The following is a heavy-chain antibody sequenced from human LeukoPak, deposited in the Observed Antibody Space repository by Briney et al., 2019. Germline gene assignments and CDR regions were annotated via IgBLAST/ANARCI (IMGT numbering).Heavy chain of an antibody. V-gene: IGHV1-8*01. CDR3: ARGRYDILTGEAYCDY. J-gene: IGHJ4*02. D-gene: IGHD3-9*01. CDR2: MNPNSGNT. Sequence: ASVKVSCKASGYTFTSYDINWVRQATGQGLEWRGWMNPNSGNTGYAQKFQGRVTMTRNTSIGTAYMELSSLRSEDTAVYYCARGRYDILTGEAYCDYWGQGTLVTVSS. CDR1: GYTFTSYD.